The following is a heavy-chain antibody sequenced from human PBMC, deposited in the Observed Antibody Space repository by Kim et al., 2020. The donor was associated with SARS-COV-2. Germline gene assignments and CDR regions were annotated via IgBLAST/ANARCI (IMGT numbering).Heavy chain of an antibody. V-gene: IGHV3-30*02. Sequence: KYCQDSMKGRFTISSGNSKNTLYLQMNSLRAEDTAVYYCAKVLSHSSGWDYWGQGTLVTVSS. D-gene: IGHD6-19*01. CDR2: K. J-gene: IGHJ4*02. CDR3: AKVLSHSSGWDY.